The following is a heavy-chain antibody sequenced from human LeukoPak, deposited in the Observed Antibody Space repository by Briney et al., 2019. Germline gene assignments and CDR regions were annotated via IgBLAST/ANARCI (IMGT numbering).Heavy chain of an antibody. CDR1: GYTFTGYY. D-gene: IGHD3-9*01. Sequence: ASSVKVSCKASGYTFTGYYMHWVRQAPGQELEWMGWINPNSGGTNYAQKFQGRVTMTRDTSISTAYMELSRLRSDDTAVYYCARDRLTGYATVSDYWGQGTLVTVSS. CDR2: INPNSGGT. J-gene: IGHJ4*02. CDR3: ARDRLTGYATVSDY. V-gene: IGHV1-2*02.